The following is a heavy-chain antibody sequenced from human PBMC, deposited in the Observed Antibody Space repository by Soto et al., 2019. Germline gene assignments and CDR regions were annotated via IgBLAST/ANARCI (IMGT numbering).Heavy chain of an antibody. CDR1: GGTFSSYA. CDR3: ARVSYYDSSGYWVCDAFDI. J-gene: IGHJ3*02. CDR2: IIPIFGTA. D-gene: IGHD3-22*01. Sequence: SVKVSCKASGGTFSSYAISWVRQAPGQGLEWMGGIIPIFGTANYAQKFQGRVTITADKSTSTAYMELSSLRSEDTAVYYCARVSYYDSSGYWVCDAFDIWGQGTRVIVSS. V-gene: IGHV1-69*06.